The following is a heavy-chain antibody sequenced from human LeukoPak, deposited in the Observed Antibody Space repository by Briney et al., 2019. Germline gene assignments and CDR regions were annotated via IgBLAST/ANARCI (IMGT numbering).Heavy chain of an antibody. Sequence: GGSLRLSCAASGFTFSDYAMSWVRQAPGKGLEWVSTISGSGGSTYYADSVKGRYTISRDSSKNTLYLQMNNLRPEDTAVYYCAKLHNLNCDYWGLGTLVTVSS. CDR3: AKLHNLNCDY. CDR2: ISGSGGST. J-gene: IGHJ4*02. CDR1: GFTFSDYA. V-gene: IGHV3-23*01. D-gene: IGHD1-14*01.